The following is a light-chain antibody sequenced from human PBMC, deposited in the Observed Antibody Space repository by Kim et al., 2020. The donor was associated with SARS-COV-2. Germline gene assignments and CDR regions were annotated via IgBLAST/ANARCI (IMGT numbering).Light chain of an antibody. CDR1: QSVSSSY. V-gene: IGKV3-20*01. CDR2: GAS. J-gene: IGKJ1*01. CDR3: QQYVNSPPT. Sequence: SPGERATLTCRASQSVSSSYLAWYQQKPGQAPRLLIYGASSRATGVPDRFVSSGSGTDFTLTISRLEPEDFALYYCQQYVNSPPTFGQGTKVDIK.